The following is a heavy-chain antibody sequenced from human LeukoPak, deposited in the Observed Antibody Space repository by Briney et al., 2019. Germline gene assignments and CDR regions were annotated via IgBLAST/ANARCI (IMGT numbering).Heavy chain of an antibody. Sequence: GASVKVSCKASGYTFTSYDINWVRQATVKGLEWMGWMNPNSGNTGYAQNFQGRVTMTRNTSISTAYMELSSLRSEDTAVYYCARGRFHYGSGSYYKGADYWGQGTLVTVSS. CDR1: GYTFTSYD. D-gene: IGHD3-10*01. V-gene: IGHV1-8*01. CDR3: ARGRFHYGSGSYYKGADY. CDR2: MNPNSGNT. J-gene: IGHJ4*02.